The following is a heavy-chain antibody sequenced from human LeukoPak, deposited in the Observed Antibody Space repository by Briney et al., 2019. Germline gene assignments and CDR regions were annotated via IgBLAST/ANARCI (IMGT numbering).Heavy chain of an antibody. CDR2: ITWSGSAI. J-gene: IGHJ6*02. Sequence: GGSLRLSCAASGFTLSGYGMNWVRQAPGKGLEWISHITWSGSAIFYADSVKGRFTISRDSAKNSLYLQMSSLRDEDTAIYYCARDAGNSGYGMDVWGRGTTVTVSS. V-gene: IGHV3-48*02. CDR1: GFTLSGYG. D-gene: IGHD5-12*01. CDR3: ARDAGNSGYGMDV.